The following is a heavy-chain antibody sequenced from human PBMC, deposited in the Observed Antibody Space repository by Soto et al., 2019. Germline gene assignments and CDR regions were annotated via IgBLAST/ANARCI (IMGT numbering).Heavy chain of an antibody. V-gene: IGHV1-24*01. Sequence: ASVKVSCKVSGYTLTELSMHWVRQAPGKGLEWMGGFDPEDGETIYAQKFQGRVTMTEDTSTDTAYMELSSLRSEDTAVYYCATTGGYCTNGVCAIIYNYWGQGTLVTVSS. CDR1: GYTLTELS. D-gene: IGHD2-8*01. CDR3: ATTGGYCTNGVCAIIYNY. J-gene: IGHJ4*02. CDR2: FDPEDGET.